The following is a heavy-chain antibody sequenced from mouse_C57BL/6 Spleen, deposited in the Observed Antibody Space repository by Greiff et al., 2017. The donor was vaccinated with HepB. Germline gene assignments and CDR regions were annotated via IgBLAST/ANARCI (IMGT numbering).Heavy chain of an antibody. D-gene: IGHD1-1*01. J-gene: IGHJ1*03. CDR2: ISSGSRTI. CDR1: GFTFSDYG. V-gene: IGHV5-17*01. CDR3: ARNYYGSSHWYFDV. Sequence: EVHLVESGGGLVKPGGSLKLSCAASGFTFSDYGMHWVRQAPEKGLEWVAYISSGSRTIYYADTFKGRFTISRDNATNTLFLQMTSLRSEDTAMYYCARNYYGSSHWYFDVWGTGTTVTVSS.